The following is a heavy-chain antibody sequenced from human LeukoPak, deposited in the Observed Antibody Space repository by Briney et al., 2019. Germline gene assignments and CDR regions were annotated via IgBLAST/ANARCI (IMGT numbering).Heavy chain of an antibody. D-gene: IGHD2/OR15-2a*01. CDR3: TTRNRVTGSLDY. CDR2: IKSKTDGETT. CDR1: RFTYSNAW. V-gene: IGHV3-15*01. Sequence: GSLLLSWAASRFTYSNAWMSSVRQAPGKGLEWVGRIKSKTDGETTDYAAPVKARFTISRDDQKNTLNLQVNSLKCDDTDVYYCTTRNRVTGSLDYWGQGTLVTASS. J-gene: IGHJ4*02.